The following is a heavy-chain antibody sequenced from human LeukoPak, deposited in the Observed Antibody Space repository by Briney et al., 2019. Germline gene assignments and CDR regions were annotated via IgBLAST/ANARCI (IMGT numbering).Heavy chain of an antibody. CDR3: ARSWGRGSYSWGYYFDY. CDR2: IYYSGST. V-gene: IGHV4-61*01. CDR1: GGSVSSGSYY. Sequence: TSETLSLTCTVSGGSVSSGSYYWSWIRQPPGKGLEWIGYIYYSGSTNYNPSLKSRVTISVDTSKNQFSLKLSSVTAADTAVYYCARSWGRGSYSWGYYFDYWGQGTLVTVSS. D-gene: IGHD1-26*01. J-gene: IGHJ4*02.